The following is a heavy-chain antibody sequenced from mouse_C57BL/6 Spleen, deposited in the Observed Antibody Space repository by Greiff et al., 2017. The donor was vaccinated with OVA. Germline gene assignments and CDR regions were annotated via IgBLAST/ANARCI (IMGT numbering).Heavy chain of an antibody. Sequence: VMLVESGPGLVAPSQSLSITCTVSGFSLTSYGVDWVRQSPGKGLEWLGVIWGVGSTNYNSALKSRLSISKDNSKSQVFLKMNSLQTDDTAMYYCASGAYSRFAYWGQGTLVTVSA. CDR1: GFSLTSYG. D-gene: IGHD2-5*01. J-gene: IGHJ3*01. CDR3: ASGAYSRFAY. CDR2: IWGVGST. V-gene: IGHV2-6*01.